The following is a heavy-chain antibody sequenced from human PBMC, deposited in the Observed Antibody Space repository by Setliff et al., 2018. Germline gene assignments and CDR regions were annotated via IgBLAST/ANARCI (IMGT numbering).Heavy chain of an antibody. Sequence: GGSLRLSCAASGFIVSDKHMTWLRQAPGRGLEWISSIGGSSNTIFYADSVKGRSTISRDNSQNTMYLQMNSLRAEDTAVYYCIRDTSGRDAFDIWGQGTMVTVSS. J-gene: IGHJ3*02. CDR1: GFIVSDKH. V-gene: IGHV3-11*01. CDR2: IGGSSNTI. CDR3: IRDTSGRDAFDI. D-gene: IGHD6-19*01.